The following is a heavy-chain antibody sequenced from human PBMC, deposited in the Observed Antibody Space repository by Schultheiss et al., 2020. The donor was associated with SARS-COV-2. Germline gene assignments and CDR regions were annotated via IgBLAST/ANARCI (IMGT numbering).Heavy chain of an antibody. V-gene: IGHV4-59*10. D-gene: IGHD6-19*01. CDR1: GGSFSGYY. J-gene: IGHJ4*02. CDR3: AIGLSSPYYFDY. CDR2: IYTSGST. Sequence: SETLSLTCAVYGGSFSGYYWSWIRQPAGKGLEWIGRIYTSGSTNYNPSLKSRVTMSVDTSKNQFSLKLSSVTAADTAVYYCAIGLSSPYYFDYWGQGTLVTVSS.